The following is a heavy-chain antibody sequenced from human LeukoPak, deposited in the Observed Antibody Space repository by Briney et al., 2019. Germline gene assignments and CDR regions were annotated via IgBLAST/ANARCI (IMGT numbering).Heavy chain of an antibody. V-gene: IGHV4-4*07. CDR2: IYPSGNT. D-gene: IGHD2-2*01. Sequence: SETLSLTCTVSRGSTSTYYWSWIRQPAGKGLEWIGRIYPSGNTNFNPSLMSRVTMSIDTSKNQFSLKLSSVTAADTAVYYCARGGPNSRYCSSTSCLYYFDYWGQGTLVTVSS. J-gene: IGHJ4*02. CDR3: ARGGPNSRYCSSTSCLYYFDY. CDR1: RGSTSTYY.